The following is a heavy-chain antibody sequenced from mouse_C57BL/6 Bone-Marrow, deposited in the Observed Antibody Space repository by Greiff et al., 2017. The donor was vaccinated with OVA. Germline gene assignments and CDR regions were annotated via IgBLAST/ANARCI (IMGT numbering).Heavy chain of an antibody. CDR2: IDPSDSYT. CDR3: ARGAYGNYFY. CDR1: GYTFTSYW. J-gene: IGHJ3*01. V-gene: IGHV1-50*01. Sequence: QVQLQQPGAELVKPGASVKLSCKASGYTFTSYWMQWVKQRPGQGLEWIGEIDPSDSYTNYNQKFKGKATLTVDTSSSTAYMQLISLTSEDSAVYYCARGAYGNYFYWGQGTLVTVSA. D-gene: IGHD2-1*01.